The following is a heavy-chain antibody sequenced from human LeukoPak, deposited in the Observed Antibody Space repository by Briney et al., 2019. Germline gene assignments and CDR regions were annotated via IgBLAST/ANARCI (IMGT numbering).Heavy chain of an antibody. CDR3: AKDPDRKTRGYSYGHSFDY. Sequence: GGSLRLSCAASGFTFSSYAMSWVRQAPGKGLEWVSAISGSGGSTYYADSVKGRFTISRDNSKNTLYLQMNSLRAEDTAVYYCAKDPDRKTRGYSYGHSFDYWGQGTLVTVSS. D-gene: IGHD5-18*01. J-gene: IGHJ4*02. V-gene: IGHV3-23*01. CDR1: GFTFSSYA. CDR2: ISGSGGST.